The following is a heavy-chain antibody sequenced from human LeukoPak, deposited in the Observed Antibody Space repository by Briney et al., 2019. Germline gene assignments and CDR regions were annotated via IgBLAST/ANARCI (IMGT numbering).Heavy chain of an antibody. CDR3: ARVQRGIAVALDY. CDR1: GFTVSDAW. CDR2: ISTTGSSI. J-gene: IGHJ4*02. D-gene: IGHD6-19*01. V-gene: IGHV3-11*04. Sequence: GGSLRLSCAASGFTVSDAWMNWVRQAPGKGLEWVSYISTTGSSIYYADSVKGRFTISRDNAKNLLYLQMNSLRAEDTAVYYCARVQRGIAVALDYWGQGTLATVSS.